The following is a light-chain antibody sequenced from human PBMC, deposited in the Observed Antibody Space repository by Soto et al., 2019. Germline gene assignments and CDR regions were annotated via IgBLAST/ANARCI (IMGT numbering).Light chain of an antibody. Sequence: EIVMTQSPATLSVSPGERSTLSCLASQSVSVNSLAWYHQKGGQARRLLIYAAYTRATGVTDRFSGTGSGTDFALTISRLETDDSAVYYCQQYGGSPFTFGPGTKVDIK. CDR1: QSVSVNS. J-gene: IGKJ3*01. CDR2: AAY. CDR3: QQYGGSPFT. V-gene: IGKV3-20*01.